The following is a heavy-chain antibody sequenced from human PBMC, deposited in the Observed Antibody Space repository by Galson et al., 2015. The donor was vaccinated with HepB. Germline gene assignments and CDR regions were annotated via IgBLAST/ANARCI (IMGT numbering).Heavy chain of an antibody. CDR3: AKDRSSTIFGVGDDAFDI. CDR1: GFTFSSYG. V-gene: IGHV3-30*18. D-gene: IGHD3-3*01. CDR2: ISYDGSNK. Sequence: SLRLSCAASGFTFSSYGMHWVRQAPGKGLEWVAVISYDGSNKYYADSVKGRFTISRDNSKNTLYLQMNSLRAEDTAVYYCAKDRSSTIFGVGDDAFDIWGQGTMVTVSS. J-gene: IGHJ3*02.